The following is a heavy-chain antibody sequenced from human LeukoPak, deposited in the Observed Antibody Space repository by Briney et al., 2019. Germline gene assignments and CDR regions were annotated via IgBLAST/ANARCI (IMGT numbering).Heavy chain of an antibody. CDR1: GYSFTGYY. CDR2: IIPIFGTA. CDR3: ARAGRLGYGDYVYYYYYYMDV. V-gene: IGHV1-69*06. D-gene: IGHD4-17*01. J-gene: IGHJ6*03. Sequence: SVKVSCKASGYSFTGYYMHWVRQAPGQGLEWMGGIIPIFGTANYAQKFQGRVTITADKSTSTAYMELSSLRSEDTAVYYCARAGRLGYGDYVYYYYYYMDVWGKGTTVTVSS.